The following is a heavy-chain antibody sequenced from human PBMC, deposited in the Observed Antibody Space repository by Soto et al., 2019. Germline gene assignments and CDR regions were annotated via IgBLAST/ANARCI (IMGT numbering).Heavy chain of an antibody. Sequence: GGSLRLSCGSSGFTFSNYAMNWVRQAPGKGLEWVSGIVGSGASTNYADSVKGRFTISRDNSKNTLYLHMNGLRAEDTATYYCAKLPSSGSYYFDYWGQGT. D-gene: IGHD3-22*01. J-gene: IGHJ4*02. CDR1: GFTFSNYA. CDR2: IVGSGAST. V-gene: IGHV3-23*01. CDR3: AKLPSSGSYYFDY.